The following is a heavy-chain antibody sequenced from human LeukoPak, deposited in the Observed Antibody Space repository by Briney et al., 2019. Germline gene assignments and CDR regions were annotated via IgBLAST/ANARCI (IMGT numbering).Heavy chain of an antibody. CDR3: AGSGYYYGYFDY. CDR1: GFTFSSYA. D-gene: IGHD3-22*01. CDR2: IRGSGGST. J-gene: IGHJ4*02. V-gene: IGHV3-23*01. Sequence: GGSLRLSCAASGFTFSSYAMSWVRQAPGKGLEWVSAIRGSGGSTYYADSVKGRFTISRDNSKNTLYLQMNSLRAEDTAVYYCAGSGYYYGYFDYWGQGTLVTVSS.